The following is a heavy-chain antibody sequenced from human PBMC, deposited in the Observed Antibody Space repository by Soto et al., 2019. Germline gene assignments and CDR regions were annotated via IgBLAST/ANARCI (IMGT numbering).Heavy chain of an antibody. V-gene: IGHV3-64D*06. CDR3: VAGHSGSYLGWFDP. CDR1: GFTFISYA. CDR2: ISSNGGST. Sequence: HPWGSLRLSCSASGFTFISYAMHFFRHSPGKGLEYVSAISSNGGSTYYADSVKGRFTISRDNSKNTLYLQMSSLRAEDTAVYYCVAGHSGSYLGWFDPWGQGTLVTVSS. J-gene: IGHJ5*02. D-gene: IGHD1-26*01.